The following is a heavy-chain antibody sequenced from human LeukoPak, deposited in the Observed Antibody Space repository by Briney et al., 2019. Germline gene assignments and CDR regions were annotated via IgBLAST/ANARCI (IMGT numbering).Heavy chain of an antibody. CDR2: MNPNRGKT. V-gene: IGHV1-8*03. J-gene: IGHJ4*02. Sequence: ASVKVSCKASGYTFTSYDMNGVGQATGQAREWMGWMNPNRGKTGYAQKFQGRVTITMKTSIRTGYMDLSSRRAGDRAVYYCARGGVPYYDSSGYYAEIPFDYWGQGTLVTVSS. CDR1: GYTFTSYD. D-gene: IGHD3-22*01. CDR3: ARGGVPYYDSSGYYAEIPFDY.